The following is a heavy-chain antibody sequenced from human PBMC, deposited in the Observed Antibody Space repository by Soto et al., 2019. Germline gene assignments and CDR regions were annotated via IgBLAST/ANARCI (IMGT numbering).Heavy chain of an antibody. CDR2: IYYSGST. D-gene: IGHD3-22*01. CDR3: ARLMINFDY. V-gene: IGHV4-39*01. J-gene: IGHJ4*02. CDR1: GGSISSSSYY. Sequence: PSETLSLTCTVSGGSISSSSYYWGWIRQPPGKGLEWIGSIYYSGSTYYNPSLKSRVTISVDTSKNQFSLKLSSVTAADTAVYYCARLMINFDYWGQGTLVTVSS.